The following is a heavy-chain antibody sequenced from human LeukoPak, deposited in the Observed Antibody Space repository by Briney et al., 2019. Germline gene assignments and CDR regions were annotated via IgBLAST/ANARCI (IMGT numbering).Heavy chain of an antibody. CDR1: GGSISSSSYY. CDR2: IYYSGST. CDR3: ARHRATIYDILT. V-gene: IGHV4-39*01. D-gene: IGHD3-9*01. J-gene: IGHJ5*02. Sequence: SEALSLTCTVSGGSISSSSYYWGWIRQPPGKGLEWIGSIYYSGSTYYNPSLKSRVTISVDTSKNQFSLKLSSVTAADTAVYYCARHRATIYDILTWGQGTLVTVSS.